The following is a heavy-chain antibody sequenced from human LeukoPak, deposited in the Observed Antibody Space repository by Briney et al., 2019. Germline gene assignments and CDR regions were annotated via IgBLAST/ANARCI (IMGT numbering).Heavy chain of an antibody. CDR2: ISSNGGGTYGT. CDR1: GFSFSSSG. V-gene: IGHV3-64*01. J-gene: IGHJ4*02. D-gene: IGHD4-11*01. CDR3: ARAYGNSDDY. Sequence: GGSLRLSCVASGFSFSSSGMHWVRQAPGKGLEYVSAISSNGGGTYGTYYANSVKGRFTVSKDNSKNTLYLQMGSLRVEDMAIYYCARAYGNSDDYWGQGTLVTVSS.